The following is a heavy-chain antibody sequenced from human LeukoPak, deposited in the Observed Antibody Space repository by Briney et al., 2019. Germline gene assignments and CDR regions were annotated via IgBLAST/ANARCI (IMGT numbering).Heavy chain of an antibody. CDR1: GFTFSTYA. Sequence: GGTLRLSCAASGFTFSTYAMSWVRQAPGKGLEWVSGISGSGGSTHYADSVKGRFTISRDNSKNTLYLQMNSLRAEDTAVYYCAISGGYWAWAHWGQGTLVTVSS. D-gene: IGHD1-26*01. CDR3: AISGGYWAWAH. CDR2: ISGSGGST. V-gene: IGHV3-23*01. J-gene: IGHJ4*02.